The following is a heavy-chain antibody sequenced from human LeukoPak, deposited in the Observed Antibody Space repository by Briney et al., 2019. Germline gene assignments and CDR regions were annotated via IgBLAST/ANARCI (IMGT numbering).Heavy chain of an antibody. V-gene: IGHV3-15*01. CDR3: TTDPAGDSLEY. CDR2: IKSKTDGGTT. J-gene: IGHJ4*02. Sequence: GGSLRLSCEASGFSFKYAWMSWARQAPGKGLEWIGRIKSKTDGGTTEYAAPVKGRFTISRDDSKNTFYLQLNSLKMEDTAVYYCTTDPAGDSLEYWGQGTLVTVSS. CDR1: GFSFKYAW. D-gene: IGHD4-17*01.